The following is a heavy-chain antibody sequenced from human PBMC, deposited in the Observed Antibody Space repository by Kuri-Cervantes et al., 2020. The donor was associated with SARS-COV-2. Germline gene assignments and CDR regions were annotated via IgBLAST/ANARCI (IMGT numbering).Heavy chain of an antibody. D-gene: IGHD1-1*01. V-gene: IGHV3-48*03. Sequence: GESLKISCAASGFTFSSYEMNWVRQAPGKGLEWVSYISSSGSTIYYADSVKGRFTISRDNSKNTLYLQMNSLRAEDTAVYYCVRDGDHWNFDYWGQGTLVTVSS. CDR2: ISSSGSTI. J-gene: IGHJ4*02. CDR1: GFTFSSYE. CDR3: VRDGDHWNFDY.